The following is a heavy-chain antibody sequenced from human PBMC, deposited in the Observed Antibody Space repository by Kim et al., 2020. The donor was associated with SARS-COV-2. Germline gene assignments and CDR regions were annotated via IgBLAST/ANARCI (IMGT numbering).Heavy chain of an antibody. CDR1: GFTFSNAW. Sequence: GGSLRLSFAASGFTFSNAWMSWVRQAPGKGLEWVGRIKSKTDGGTTDYAAPVKGRFTISRDDSKNTLYLQMNSLKTEDTAVYYCTTEYCSGGSCTGSYYYYGMDVWGQGTTVTVSS. V-gene: IGHV3-15*01. CDR2: IKSKTDGGTT. D-gene: IGHD2-15*01. J-gene: IGHJ6*02. CDR3: TTEYCSGGSCTGSYYYYGMDV.